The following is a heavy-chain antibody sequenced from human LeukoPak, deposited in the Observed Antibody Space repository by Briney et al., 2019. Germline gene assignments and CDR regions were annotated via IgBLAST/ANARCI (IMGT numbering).Heavy chain of an antibody. CDR1: GGSISSSSYY. CDR3: ARHEIAIVVVGGAFDI. J-gene: IGHJ3*02. V-gene: IGHV4-39*01. CDR2: IYYSGNT. D-gene: IGHD2-15*01. Sequence: SETLSLTCTVSGGSISSSSYYWGWIRQPPGKGLEWIGSIYYSGNTYYNPSLKSRVTISVDTSKNQFSLKLSSVTAADTAVYYCARHEIAIVVVGGAFDIWGQGTMVTVSS.